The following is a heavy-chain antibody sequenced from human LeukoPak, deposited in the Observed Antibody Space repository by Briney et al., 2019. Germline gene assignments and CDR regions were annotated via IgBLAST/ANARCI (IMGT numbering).Heavy chain of an antibody. CDR2: IYSGGST. V-gene: IGHV3-66*01. Sequence: PGGSLRLSCAASGFTVSSNYMSWVRQAPGKGLEWVSVIYSGGSTYYADSVKGRFTISRDNSKNTLYLQMNSLRAGDTAVYYCAGANWGRRDYYFDYWGQGTLVTVSS. J-gene: IGHJ4*02. CDR1: GFTVSSNY. CDR3: AGANWGRRDYYFDY. D-gene: IGHD7-27*01.